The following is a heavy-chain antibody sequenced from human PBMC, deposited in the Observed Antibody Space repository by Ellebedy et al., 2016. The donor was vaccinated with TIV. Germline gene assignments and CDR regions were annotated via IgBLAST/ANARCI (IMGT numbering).Heavy chain of an antibody. V-gene: IGHV5-51*01. D-gene: IGHD4-23*01. J-gene: IGHJ2*01. CDR1: GYSFTSYW. CDR3: ARRSSATVVSFDWYFDL. Sequence: GESLKISCKGSGYSFTSYWISWVRQMPGKGLEWMGIIYPGDSDTRYSPSFQGQVTISADKSISTAYLQWSSLKASDTAMYYGARRSSATVVSFDWYFDLWGRGTLVTVSS. CDR2: IYPGDSDT.